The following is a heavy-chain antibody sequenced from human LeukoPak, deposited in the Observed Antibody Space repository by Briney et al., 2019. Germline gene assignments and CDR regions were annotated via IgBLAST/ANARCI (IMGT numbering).Heavy chain of an antibody. CDR1: GGSISSYY. J-gene: IGHJ4*02. Sequence: PSETLSLTCTVSGGSISSYYWSWIRQPPGKGLERIGYIYYSGSTNYNPSLKSRVTISVDTSKNQFSLKLSSVTAADTAVYYCASGLGYCSSTSCPPFDYWGQGTLVTVSS. D-gene: IGHD2-2*01. CDR2: IYYSGST. CDR3: ASGLGYCSSTSCPPFDY. V-gene: IGHV4-59*01.